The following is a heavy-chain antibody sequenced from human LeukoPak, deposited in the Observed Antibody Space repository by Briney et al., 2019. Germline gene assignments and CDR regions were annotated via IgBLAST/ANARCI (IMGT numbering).Heavy chain of an antibody. CDR3: VRDGGYGTGSYYRGCFAY. CDR2: IIPIFGTA. J-gene: IGHJ4*02. D-gene: IGHD3-10*01. Sequence: AVKVSRKASGGTFSSYSISWVRQAPGQGLEWMGGIIPIFGTANYAQKFQGRVTITAEESTSTAYMKWRRMRSEDTAGYYCVRDGGYGTGSYYRGCFAYWGQGTLVTVSS. CDR1: GGTFSSYS. V-gene: IGHV1-69*13.